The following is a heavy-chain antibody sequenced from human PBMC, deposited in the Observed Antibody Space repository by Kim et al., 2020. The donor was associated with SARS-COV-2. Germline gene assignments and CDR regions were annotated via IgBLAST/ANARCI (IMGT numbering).Heavy chain of an antibody. V-gene: IGHV1-3*01. CDR3: ARMVREGGLDV. D-gene: IGHD3-10*01. Sequence: ASVKVSCKASGYTFTRYVINWVRQAPGQRLEWMGWINAGNGNTKYSQKFQGRVTISRDTSANTAYMELSSLRSEDAAVYSCARMVREGGLDVWGQGTTVTVSS. CDR2: INAGNGNT. CDR1: GYTFTRYV. J-gene: IGHJ6*02.